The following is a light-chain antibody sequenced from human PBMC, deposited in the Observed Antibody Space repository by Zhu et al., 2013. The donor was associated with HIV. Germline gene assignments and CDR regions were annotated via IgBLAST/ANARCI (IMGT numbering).Light chain of an antibody. V-gene: IGKV1-17*03. CDR1: HDIINY. J-gene: IGKJ4*01. CDR3: LQHSRYPLT. CDR2: AAS. Sequence: DIQMTQSPSAVSASVGDRVTITCRASHDIINYLAWFQQRPGKVPKRLIFAASSLHDGVPSRFSGSGSGTEFTLTITSLQPEDFATYFCLQHSRYPLTFGGGTKVEIK.